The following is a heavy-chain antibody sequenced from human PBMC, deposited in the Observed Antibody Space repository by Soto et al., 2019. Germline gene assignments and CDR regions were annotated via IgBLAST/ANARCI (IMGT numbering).Heavy chain of an antibody. CDR3: ARDSLKYYYDSSGWPFDY. J-gene: IGHJ4*02. Sequence: GASVKVSCKASGYTFTSYGISWVRQAPGQGLEWMGWISAYNGNTNYAQKLQGSVTMTTDTSTSTAYMELRSLRSDDTAVYYCARDSLKYYYDSSGWPFDYWGQGTLVTVSS. D-gene: IGHD3-22*01. V-gene: IGHV1-18*01. CDR1: GYTFTSYG. CDR2: ISAYNGNT.